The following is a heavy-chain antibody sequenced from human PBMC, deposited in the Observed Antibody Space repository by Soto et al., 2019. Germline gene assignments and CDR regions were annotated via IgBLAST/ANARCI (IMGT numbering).Heavy chain of an antibody. CDR3: ENFFVGAGSNGGWPWAFHY. D-gene: IGHD3-10*01. Sequence: EVQLLESGGGLVQPGRSLRLSCAASGFTFSNYAMSGVRQAPGQGMDWASALSGRGGTTYDADSVKGRFTICRDYSKNTLCLQMNGQIAEDEAVDYCENFFVGAGSNGGWPWAFHYWGHGTLVTVSS. J-gene: IGHJ4*01. V-gene: IGHV3-23*01. CDR2: LSGRGGTT. CDR1: GFTFSNYA.